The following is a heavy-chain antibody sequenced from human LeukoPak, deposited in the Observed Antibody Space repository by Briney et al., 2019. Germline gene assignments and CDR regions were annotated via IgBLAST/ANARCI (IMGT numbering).Heavy chain of an antibody. D-gene: IGHD3-22*01. CDR1: GFTFDDYA. V-gene: IGHV3-9*01. CDR3: AKDSPYYDSSGMAFDI. Sequence: PGRSLRLSCAASGFTFDDYAMHWVRQAPGKGLEWVSGISWNSGSIGYADSVKGRFTISRDNAKNSLYLQMNSLRAEDTALHYCAKDSPYYDSSGMAFDIWGQGTMVTVSS. CDR2: ISWNSGSI. J-gene: IGHJ3*02.